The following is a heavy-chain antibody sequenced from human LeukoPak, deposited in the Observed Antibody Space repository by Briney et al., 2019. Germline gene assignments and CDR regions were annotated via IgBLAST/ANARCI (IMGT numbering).Heavy chain of an antibody. J-gene: IGHJ4*02. D-gene: IGHD6-19*01. Sequence: GGSLRLSCAASGFTFSSYAMSWVRQAPGKGLEWVSAISGSGGSTYYADSVKGRFTISRDNSKNTLYLQMNSLRAEDTAVYYCAKVGRAAVAGNPDYWGQGTLVTVSS. V-gene: IGHV3-23*01. CDR3: AKVGRAAVAGNPDY. CDR2: ISGSGGST. CDR1: GFTFSSYA.